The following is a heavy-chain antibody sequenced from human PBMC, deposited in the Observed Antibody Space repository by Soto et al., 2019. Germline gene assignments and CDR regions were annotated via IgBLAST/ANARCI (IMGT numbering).Heavy chain of an antibody. J-gene: IGHJ4*02. CDR1: GFTFNIYG. D-gene: IGHD6-25*01. CDR3: AKDQASAQGPFDS. CDR2: ISYDGSNQ. Sequence: GGSLRLSCAASGFTFNIYGMHWVRQAPDKGLEWVALISYDGSNQYYADSVKGRFTISRDNSKNTLFLQMNSLRADDTAVYYCAKDQASAQGPFDSWGQGTLVTVSS. V-gene: IGHV3-30*18.